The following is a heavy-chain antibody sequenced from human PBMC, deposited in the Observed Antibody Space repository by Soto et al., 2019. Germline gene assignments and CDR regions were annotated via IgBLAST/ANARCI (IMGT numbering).Heavy chain of an antibody. D-gene: IGHD3-10*01. V-gene: IGHV1-69*01. Sequence: QVQVVQSGAEVKKPGSSVKVSCKASGGTFSSYALIWVRQAPGQVLEWMGGIIHIFGTANYAQKFQGRVTITADESTSTAYMELSSLRSDDTAVYYCATNPGPYYYGSGTPGSGYFQHWGQGTLVTVSS. CDR1: GGTFSSYA. CDR3: ATNPGPYYYGSGTPGSGYFQH. CDR2: IIHIFGTA. J-gene: IGHJ1*01.